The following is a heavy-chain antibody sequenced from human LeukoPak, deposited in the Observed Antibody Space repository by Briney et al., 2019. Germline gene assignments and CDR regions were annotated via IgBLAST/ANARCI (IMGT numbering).Heavy chain of an antibody. CDR2: ISWDGGST. V-gene: IGHV3-43*01. CDR3: AKGNRYCSGTSCTYFDY. D-gene: IGHD2-2*01. CDR1: GFTFDDYT. J-gene: IGHJ4*02. Sequence: GGSLRLSCAASGFTFDDYTMHWVRQAPGKGLEWVSLISWDGGSTYYADSVKGRFTISRDNSKNSLYLQMNSLRTEDTALYYCAKGNRYCSGTSCTYFDYWGQGILVTVSS.